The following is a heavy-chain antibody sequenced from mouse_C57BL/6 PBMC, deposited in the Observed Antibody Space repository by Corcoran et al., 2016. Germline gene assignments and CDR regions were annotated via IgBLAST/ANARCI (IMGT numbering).Heavy chain of an antibody. V-gene: IGHV8-12*01. Sequence: QVTLKESGPGILQSSQTLNLTCSFSGFSLSTSGMGVSWIRQPSGKGLEWLAHIFWDDDKRYSPSLKSRLTISKDTSRNRVFLKITSVDTADTATYYCARRAGTLHFDYWGQGTTLIVSS. J-gene: IGHJ2*01. CDR2: IFWDDDK. D-gene: IGHD4-1*01. CDR3: ARRAGTLHFDY. CDR1: GFSLSTSGMG.